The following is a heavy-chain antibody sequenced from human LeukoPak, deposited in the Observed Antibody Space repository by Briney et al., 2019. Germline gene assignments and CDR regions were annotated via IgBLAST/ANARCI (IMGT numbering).Heavy chain of an antibody. Sequence: GGSLRLSCAASGFTFSNYWMGWVRQAPGKRPEWVANMNIDGSEKYYADSVKGRLSISRDNARNSVYLQMASLRVEDTAVYYCARDPVEWELLLDCWGQGTLVTVSS. V-gene: IGHV3-7*01. CDR1: GFTFSNYW. D-gene: IGHD1-26*01. J-gene: IGHJ4*02. CDR3: ARDPVEWELLLDC. CDR2: MNIDGSEK.